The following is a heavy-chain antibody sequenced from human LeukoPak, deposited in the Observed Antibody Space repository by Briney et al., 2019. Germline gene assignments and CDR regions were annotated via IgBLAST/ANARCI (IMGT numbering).Heavy chain of an antibody. CDR1: GGSISSSSYY. V-gene: IGHV4-39*01. J-gene: IGHJ3*02. CDR2: IYYSGST. Sequence: SETLSLTCTVSGGSISSSSYYWGWIRQPPGKGLEWIGSIYYSGSTYYNPSLKSRVTISVDTSKNQFSLKLSSVTAADTAVYYCARADPTNIVVVPAARHDAFDIWGQGTMVTVSS. CDR3: ARADPTNIVVVPAARHDAFDI. D-gene: IGHD2-2*01.